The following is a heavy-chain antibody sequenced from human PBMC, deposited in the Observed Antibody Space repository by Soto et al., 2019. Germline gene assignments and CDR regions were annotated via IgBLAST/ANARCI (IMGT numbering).Heavy chain of an antibody. D-gene: IGHD3-22*01. Sequence: SGPTLVNPTQTLTLTCTFSGFSLSTSGVGVGWIRQPPGKALEWLALIYWDDDKRYSPSLKSRLTITKDTSKNQVVLTMTNMDPVDTATYYCAHRVKYYDSSGYFYNWFDPWGQGTLVTVSS. V-gene: IGHV2-5*02. CDR1: GFSLSTSGVG. CDR2: IYWDDDK. CDR3: AHRVKYYDSSGYFYNWFDP. J-gene: IGHJ5*02.